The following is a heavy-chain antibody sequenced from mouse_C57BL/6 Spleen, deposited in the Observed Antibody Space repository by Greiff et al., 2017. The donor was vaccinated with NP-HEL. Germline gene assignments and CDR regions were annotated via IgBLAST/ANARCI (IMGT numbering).Heavy chain of an antibody. Sequence: VKLQESGPELVKPGASVKISCKASGYAFSSSWMNWVKQRPGKGLEWIGRIYPGDGDTNYNGKFKGKATLTADKSSSTAYMQLSSLTSEDSAVYFCARKVHYGSSSYAMDYWGQGTSVTVSS. D-gene: IGHD1-1*01. CDR1: GYAFSSSW. J-gene: IGHJ4*01. CDR2: IYPGDGDT. CDR3: ARKVHYGSSSYAMDY. V-gene: IGHV1-82*01.